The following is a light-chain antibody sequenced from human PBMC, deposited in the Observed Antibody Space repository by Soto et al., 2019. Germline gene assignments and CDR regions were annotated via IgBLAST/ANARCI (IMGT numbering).Light chain of an antibody. CDR3: KQYKEWPPFT. CDR2: DAS. CDR1: QSVSSK. Sequence: ELVLTQSPGTLSLSPGETATLSCRASQSVSSKLAWYQQKPGQAPRLLILDASTRATGIPARFSGSGSGTEFTLSISSLQPEDFAVYYCKQYKEWPPFTFGQGTRLEIK. J-gene: IGKJ5*01. V-gene: IGKV3-15*01.